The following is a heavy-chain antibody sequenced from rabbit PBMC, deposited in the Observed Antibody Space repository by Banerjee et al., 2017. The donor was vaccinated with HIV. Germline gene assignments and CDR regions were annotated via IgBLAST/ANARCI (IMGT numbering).Heavy chain of an antibody. V-gene: IGHV1S45*01. D-gene: IGHD1-1*01. CDR2: INAVTGKA. Sequence: QEQLVESGGGLVKPEGSLTLSCTASGFSFSNKAVMCWVHQAPGKGLEWSACINAVTGKAVYATWAKGRFTFSKTSSTTVTLQVTSLTAADTATYFCARDLTGVIGWHFGWWGPGTLVTVS. CDR1: GFSFSNKAV. J-gene: IGHJ4*01. CDR3: ARDLTGVIGWHFGW.